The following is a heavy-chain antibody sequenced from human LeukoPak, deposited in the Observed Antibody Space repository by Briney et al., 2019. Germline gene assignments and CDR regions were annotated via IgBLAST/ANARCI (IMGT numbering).Heavy chain of an antibody. CDR3: ASFTAAAGGYFDY. Sequence: SVQFSCKASGGTFSSYAISWVRRAPGQGLEWMGRIIPILGIANYAQKFQGRVTITADKSTSTAYMELSSLRSEDTAVYYCASFTAAAGGYFDYWGQGTLVTVSS. V-gene: IGHV1-69*04. D-gene: IGHD6-13*01. CDR1: GGTFSSYA. J-gene: IGHJ4*02. CDR2: IIPILGIA.